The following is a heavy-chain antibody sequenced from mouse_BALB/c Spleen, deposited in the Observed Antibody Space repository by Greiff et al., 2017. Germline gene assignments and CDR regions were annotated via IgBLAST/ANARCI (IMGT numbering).Heavy chain of an antibody. CDR2: ISSGGSYT. Sequence: EVQLVESGGGLVKPGGSLKLSCAASGFTFSSYAMSWVRQSPEKRLEWVAEISSGGSYTYYPDTVTGRFTISRDNAKNTLYLEMSSLRSEDTAMYYCARDTTASWFAYWGQGTLVTVSA. J-gene: IGHJ3*01. CDR3: ARDTTASWFAY. D-gene: IGHD1-2*01. V-gene: IGHV5-9-4*01. CDR1: GFTFSSYA.